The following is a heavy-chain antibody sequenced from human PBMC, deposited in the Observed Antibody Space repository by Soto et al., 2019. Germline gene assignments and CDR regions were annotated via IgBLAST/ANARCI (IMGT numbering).Heavy chain of an antibody. D-gene: IGHD6-19*01. J-gene: IGHJ1*01. CDR3: AKVSGSGWYPVAEYFQH. V-gene: IGHV3-23*01. Sequence: PGGSLRLSCAASGFTFSSYAMSWVCQAPGKGLEWVSAISGSGGSTYYADSVKGRFIISRDNSKNTLYLQMNSLRAEDTALYYCAKVSGSGWYPVAEYFQHWGQGTLVTVSS. CDR1: GFTFSSYA. CDR2: ISGSGGST.